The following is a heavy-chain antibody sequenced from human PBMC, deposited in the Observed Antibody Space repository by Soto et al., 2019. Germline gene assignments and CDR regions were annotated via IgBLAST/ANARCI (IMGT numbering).Heavy chain of an antibody. D-gene: IGHD4-17*01. CDR1: GYTFTSYG. Sequence: QVQLVQSGAEVKKPGASVKVSCKASGYTFTSYGISWVRQAPGQGLEWMGWIRAYNGNTNYAQKLQGRVTMTTDTSTSTAYTELRSLRYDDTAVYYCARVVIGAVTSSFDYWGQGTLVTVSS. CDR2: IRAYNGNT. J-gene: IGHJ4*02. CDR3: ARVVIGAVTSSFDY. V-gene: IGHV1-18*01.